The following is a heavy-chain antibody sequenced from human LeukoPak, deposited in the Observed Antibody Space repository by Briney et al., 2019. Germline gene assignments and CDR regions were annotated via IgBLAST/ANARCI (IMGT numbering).Heavy chain of an antibody. D-gene: IGHD5-18*01. J-gene: IGHJ4*02. CDR1: GFTVSSNF. V-gene: IGHV3-66*01. Sequence: GGSLRLSCAASGFTVSSNFMSWVRQAPGQGLELVSVIYSGGNTYYADSVRGRFTIFRDNSKNTLYLQMNSLRAEDTAMYYCARKYTYGLDWGQGTLVTVPS. CDR2: IYSGGNT. CDR3: ARKYTYGLD.